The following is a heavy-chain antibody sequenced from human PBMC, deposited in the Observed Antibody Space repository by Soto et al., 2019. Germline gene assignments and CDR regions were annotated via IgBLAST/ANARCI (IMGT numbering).Heavy chain of an antibody. J-gene: IGHJ4*02. CDR2: ISGSGGST. Sequence: PGGSLRLSCAASGFTFRNYNMNWVRQAPGKGLEWVSVISGSGGSTYYADSVKGRFTISRDNSKNSVFLLLNSLRAEDTAVYYCARDKDWAFDYWGQGTLVTVSS. CDR3: ARDKDWAFDY. V-gene: IGHV3-23*01. D-gene: IGHD3-9*01. CDR1: GFTFRNYN.